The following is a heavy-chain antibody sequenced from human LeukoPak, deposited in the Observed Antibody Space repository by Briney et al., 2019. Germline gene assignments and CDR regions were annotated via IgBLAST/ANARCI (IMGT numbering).Heavy chain of an antibody. D-gene: IGHD3-10*01. CDR1: GGSFSGYY. J-gene: IGHJ4*02. V-gene: IGHV4-34*01. Sequence: SETQSLTCAVYGGSFSGYYWSWIRQPPGKGLEWIGEINHSGSTNYNPSLKSRVTISVDTSKNQFSLKLSSVTAADTAVYYCARGQGFGEGFDYWGQGTLVTVSS. CDR2: INHSGST. CDR3: ARGQGFGEGFDY.